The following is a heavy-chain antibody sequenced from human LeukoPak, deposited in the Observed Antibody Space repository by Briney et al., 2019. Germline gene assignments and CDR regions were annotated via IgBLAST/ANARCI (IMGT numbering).Heavy chain of an antibody. V-gene: IGHV3-20*04. CDR1: GFTFDDYG. D-gene: IGHD4-11*01. CDR2: INWNGGTS. Sequence: GSLRLSCAASGFTFDDYGLSWVRQAPGKGLEWVSGINWNGGTSDYADSVKGRFTISRDNAKNSLYLQMNSLRAEDTALYYCARGLGRTTYYFDYWGQGALVTISS. J-gene: IGHJ4*02. CDR3: ARGLGRTTYYFDY.